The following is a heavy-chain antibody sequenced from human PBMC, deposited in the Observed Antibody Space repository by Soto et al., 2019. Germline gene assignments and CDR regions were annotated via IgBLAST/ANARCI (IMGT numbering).Heavy chain of an antibody. Sequence: GGSLRLSXAASGFIFTSYGMHWVRQAPGKGLEWMALILHDGSAEYYADSVKGRFTISRDNSKNTLYLQMNSLTAEDTAVYYCARSRDGYSFYFYYGMDGWGQGTTVTVSS. V-gene: IGHV3-30*03. J-gene: IGHJ6*02. CDR3: ARSRDGYSFYFYYGMDG. D-gene: IGHD4-4*01. CDR1: GFIFTSYG. CDR2: ILHDGSAE.